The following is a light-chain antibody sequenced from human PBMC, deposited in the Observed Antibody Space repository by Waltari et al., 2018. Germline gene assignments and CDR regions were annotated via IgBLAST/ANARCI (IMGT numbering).Light chain of an antibody. CDR1: QSIRGS. Sequence: DIQMTQSPSTLSASVGDRVTITCRASQSIRGSFAWNQQKPGKAPTIRIYGASTVQRGVPSRFSGSGTGTEFTLTITSLPPDDFATYYCQQHYSRWTFGQGTRVEIK. J-gene: IGKJ1*01. CDR2: GAS. V-gene: IGKV1-5*03. CDR3: QQHYSRWT.